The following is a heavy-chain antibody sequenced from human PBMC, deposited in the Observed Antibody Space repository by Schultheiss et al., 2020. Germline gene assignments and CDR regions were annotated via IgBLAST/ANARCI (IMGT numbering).Heavy chain of an antibody. CDR2: ISSSSSYI. J-gene: IGHJ4*02. CDR1: GFTFSSYS. CDR3: ARDFADCGGDCYFFDY. D-gene: IGHD2-21*02. Sequence: ESLKISCAASGFTFSSYSMNWVRQAPGKGLEWVSSISSSSSYIYYADSVKGRFTISRDNAKNSLYLQMNSLRAEDTAVYYCARDFADCGGDCYFFDYWGQGTLVTVSS. V-gene: IGHV3-21*01.